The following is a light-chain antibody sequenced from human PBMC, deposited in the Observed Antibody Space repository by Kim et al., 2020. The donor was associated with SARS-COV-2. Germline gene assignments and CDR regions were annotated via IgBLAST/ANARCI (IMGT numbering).Light chain of an antibody. Sequence: DIQMTQSPSSLSASVGDRVTITCRASRSIGNHLNWYQQRPGKAPNLLIYAASNLQTGVSSRFSGSESGTDFTLSIRNLQPEVFATNNCQQIDIAPYPSGQGTKLEI. J-gene: IGKJ2*01. CDR3: QQIDIAPYP. CDR2: AAS. V-gene: IGKV1-39*01. CDR1: RSIGNH.